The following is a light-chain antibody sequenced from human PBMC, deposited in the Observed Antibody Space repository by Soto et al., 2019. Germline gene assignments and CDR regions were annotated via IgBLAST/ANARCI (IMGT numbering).Light chain of an antibody. J-gene: IGKJ4*01. CDR1: QSVSSY. CDR3: QQRSNPPT. V-gene: IGKV3-11*01. Sequence: VLTRCPATLSLSPGERDTLSCRASQSVSSYLAWYQQKPGQAPRLLIYDASNRATGIPARFSGSGSGTDFTLTISSLEPEDLAVYYCQQRSNPPTFGGGTKVDIK. CDR2: DAS.